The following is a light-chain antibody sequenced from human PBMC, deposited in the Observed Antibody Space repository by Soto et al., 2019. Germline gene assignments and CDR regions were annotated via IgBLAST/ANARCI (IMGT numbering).Light chain of an antibody. CDR2: DTN. CDR3: LLSYSDARPVV. J-gene: IGLJ2*01. CDR1: TGAVTSGHY. Sequence: QTVVTQEPSLTVSPGGTVTLTCGSSTGAVTSGHYPYWFQQKPGQAPRTLIYDTNNKHSWTPARFSGSLLGGKAALTLSGAQPEDEAEYYCLLSYSDARPVVFGGGTKVTVL. V-gene: IGLV7-46*01.